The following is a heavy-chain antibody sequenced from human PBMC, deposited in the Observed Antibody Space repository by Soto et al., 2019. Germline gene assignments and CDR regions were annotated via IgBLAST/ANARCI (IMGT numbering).Heavy chain of an antibody. V-gene: IGHV1-58*01. CDR3: AADGEYSSYGMDV. J-gene: IGHJ6*02. D-gene: IGHD6-6*01. Sequence: SVKVSCKASGFTFTSSAVQWVRQARGQRLEWIGWIVVGSGNTNYAQKFQERVTITRDMSTSTAYMELSSLRSGDTAVYYCAADGEYSSYGMDVWGQRTTVTVSS. CDR1: GFTFTSSA. CDR2: IVVGSGNT.